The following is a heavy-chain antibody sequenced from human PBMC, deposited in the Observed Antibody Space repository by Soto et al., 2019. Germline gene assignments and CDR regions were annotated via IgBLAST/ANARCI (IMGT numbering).Heavy chain of an antibody. CDR3: ARGIFEYSSSEGGWFDP. CDR1: GGTFSSYA. J-gene: IGHJ5*02. CDR2: IIPIFGTA. V-gene: IGHV1-69*01. D-gene: IGHD6-6*01. Sequence: QVQLVQSGAEVKKPGSSVKVSCKASGGTFSSYAISWVRQAPGQGREWMGGIIPIFGTANYAQKFQGRVTITADESTSTAYMELSSLRSEDTAVYYCARGIFEYSSSEGGWFDPWGQGTLVTVSS.